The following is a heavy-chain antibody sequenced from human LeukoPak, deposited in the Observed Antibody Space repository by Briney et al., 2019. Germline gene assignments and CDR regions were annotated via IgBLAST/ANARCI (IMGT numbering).Heavy chain of an antibody. D-gene: IGHD6-13*01. CDR2: IVVGSGNT. CDR3: AAEHWRSSSWGYYFDY. V-gene: IGHV1-58*01. J-gene: IGHJ4*02. Sequence: SVKVSCKASGFTFTSSAVQWVRQARAQRLEWIGWIVVGSGNTNYAQKFQERVTITRDMSTSTAYMELSSLRSEDTAVYYCAAEHWRSSSWGYYFDYWGQGTLVTVSS. CDR1: GFTFTSSA.